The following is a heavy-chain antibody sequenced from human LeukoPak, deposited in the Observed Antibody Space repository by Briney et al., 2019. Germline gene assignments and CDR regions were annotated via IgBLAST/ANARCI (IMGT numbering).Heavy chain of an antibody. Sequence: PSETLSLTCTVSGGSISSYYWSWIRQPPGKGLEWIGYIYYSGGTSYNPSLKSRVTISVDTSKNQFSLKLSSVTAADTAVYYCARDRKAGLFDYWGQGTLVTVSS. CDR1: GGSISSYY. CDR3: ARDRKAGLFDY. D-gene: IGHD1-14*01. V-gene: IGHV4-59*01. CDR2: IYYSGGT. J-gene: IGHJ4*02.